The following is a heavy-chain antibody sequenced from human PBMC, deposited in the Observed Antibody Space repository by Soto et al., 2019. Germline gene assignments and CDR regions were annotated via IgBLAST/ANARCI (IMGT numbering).Heavy chain of an antibody. CDR2: ISGDGATT. CDR1: GFTFTSYA. D-gene: IGHD3-3*02. V-gene: IGHV3-23*01. CDR3: AKDGVGFSRFFCDY. J-gene: IGHJ4*02. Sequence: QLLESGGGLAQPGGSLRLSCAASGFTFTSYAMTWVRQAPGKGLEWVSGISGDGATTNYADSVKGRFTISRDNSKKTVDLQMDSLRVEDTAVYYCAKDGVGFSRFFCDYWGQGTLVSVSS.